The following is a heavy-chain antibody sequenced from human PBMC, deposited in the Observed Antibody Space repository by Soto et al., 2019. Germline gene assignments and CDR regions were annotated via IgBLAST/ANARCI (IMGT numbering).Heavy chain of an antibody. CDR3: ASSSKALGRGVYVGSPDY. CDR2: IYADSGT. J-gene: IGHJ4*02. Sequence: EVQLVETGGGLIQPGGSLRLSCAVSGFTVSSSYMSWVRQTPQKGLEWISIIYADSGTFYADSVKGRFTISRDNPKNILYLKMNSLRAEDTAVYYCASSSKALGRGVYVGSPDYWGQGTLVTVSS. D-gene: IGHD1-26*01. V-gene: IGHV3-53*02. CDR1: GFTVSSSY.